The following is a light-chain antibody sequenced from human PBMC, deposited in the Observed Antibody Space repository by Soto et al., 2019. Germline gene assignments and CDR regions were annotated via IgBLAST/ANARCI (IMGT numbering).Light chain of an antibody. V-gene: IGKV1-39*01. CDR3: QQSYSTLTWT. Sequence: DIPMTQSPFSLSASVGDRVTITCRASQSISNYLNWYQQKPGKAPKVLIYGASSLQSGVPSRFSGSGSGTDFTLTISSLQPEDFATYYCQQSYSTLTWTFGQGTKVEIK. CDR1: QSISNY. CDR2: GAS. J-gene: IGKJ1*01.